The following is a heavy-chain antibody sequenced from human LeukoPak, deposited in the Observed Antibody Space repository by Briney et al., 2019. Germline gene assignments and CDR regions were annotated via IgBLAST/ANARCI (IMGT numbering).Heavy chain of an antibody. CDR1: GFTFSDYW. D-gene: IGHD4/OR15-4a*01. V-gene: IGHV3-74*01. Sequence: PGGSLRPSCAASGFTFSDYWMHWVRQAPGKGLVWVSRISSDGSRVTYADSVKGRFTTSRDNAKNTLYLQMNSLRAEDTAVYYCARGGYGAHMGWGQGILVTVSS. J-gene: IGHJ4*02. CDR3: ARGGYGAHMG. CDR2: ISSDGSRV.